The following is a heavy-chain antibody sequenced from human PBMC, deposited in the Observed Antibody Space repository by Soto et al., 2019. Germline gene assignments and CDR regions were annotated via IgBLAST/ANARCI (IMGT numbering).Heavy chain of an antibody. D-gene: IGHD1-1*01. J-gene: IGHJ6*02. Sequence: QVRLAQSGAEVKSPGSSVRVSCKASGATFSTYGITWVRQAPRQGLEWVGAILPMFRKTNYAQKFQGRVTIIADKYQDTVYLDLSLLRSDDTAIYFCARVVQLGSNYGMDVWGQGTTVVVAS. V-gene: IGHV1-69*06. CDR2: ILPMFRKT. CDR1: GATFSTYG. CDR3: ARVVQLGSNYGMDV.